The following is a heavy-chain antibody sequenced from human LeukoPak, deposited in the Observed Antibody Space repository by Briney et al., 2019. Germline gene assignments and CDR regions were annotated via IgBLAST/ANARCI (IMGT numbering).Heavy chain of an antibody. CDR3: ARETPIPY. V-gene: IGHV3-48*03. Sequence: GGSLRLSCAASGFTFSSYEMNWGRQAPGKGLECVSYISSNGSTIYYEDSVKGRFTISRDYAKNSLSLQMNSLRAEDTAVYYCARETPIPYWGQGTLVTVSS. CDR2: ISSNGSTI. CDR1: GFTFSSYE. J-gene: IGHJ4*02.